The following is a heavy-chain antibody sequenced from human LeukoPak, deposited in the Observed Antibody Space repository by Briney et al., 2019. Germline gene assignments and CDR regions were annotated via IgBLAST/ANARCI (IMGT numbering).Heavy chain of an antibody. V-gene: IGHV4-4*02. D-gene: IGHD3-16*02. CDR2: ISHAGST. CDR1: GFTFSSYW. J-gene: IGHJ4*02. Sequence: GSLRLSCAASGFTFSSYWMHWVRQAPGKGLEWIGSISHAGSTDYSPSLKSRVTISLDTSKNQFSLKLSSVTAADTAVYYCARGGLGELSLGFDYWGQGTLVTVSS. CDR3: ARGGLGELSLGFDY.